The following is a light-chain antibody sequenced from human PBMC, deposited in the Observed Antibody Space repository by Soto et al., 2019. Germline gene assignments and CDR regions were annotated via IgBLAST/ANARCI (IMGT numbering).Light chain of an antibody. Sequence: EIVLTQSPATLSLSPGDRATLSCRASQFISSNYLSWYQQKPGQAPSLHIYGAATRATGIPDRFSGSGAGTDFTLTISIMEPEDFAVYYCQQYGTLPPYTFGQGTK. CDR3: QQYGTLPPYT. CDR1: QFISSNY. V-gene: IGKV3-20*01. CDR2: GAA. J-gene: IGKJ2*01.